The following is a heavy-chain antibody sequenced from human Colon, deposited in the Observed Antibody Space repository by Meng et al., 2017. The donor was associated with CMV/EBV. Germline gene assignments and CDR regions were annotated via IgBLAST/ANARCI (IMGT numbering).Heavy chain of an antibody. CDR2: IIPILGIA. Sequence: SVKVSCKASGGTFSSYAISWVRQAPGQGLEWMGGIIPILGIANYAQKFQGRVTITADKSTSTAYMELSSLRSDDTAVYYCARESITMFRGVLDPWGPGTLVTVSS. CDR3: ARESITMFRGVLDP. J-gene: IGHJ5*02. V-gene: IGHV1-69*10. D-gene: IGHD3-10*01. CDR1: GGTFSSYA.